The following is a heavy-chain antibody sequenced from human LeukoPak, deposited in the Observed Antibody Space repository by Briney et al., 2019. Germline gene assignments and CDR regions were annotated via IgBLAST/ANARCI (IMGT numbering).Heavy chain of an antibody. Sequence: GGSLRLSCAASGFTFSSYWMSWARQAPGKGLEWVANIKQDGSEKYYVDSVKGRFTISRDNAKNSLYLQMNSLRAEDTAVYYCARNPRGYYGSGAGFDYWGQGTLVTVSS. D-gene: IGHD3-10*01. J-gene: IGHJ4*02. CDR2: IKQDGSEK. CDR1: GFTFSSYW. CDR3: ARNPRGYYGSGAGFDY. V-gene: IGHV3-7*05.